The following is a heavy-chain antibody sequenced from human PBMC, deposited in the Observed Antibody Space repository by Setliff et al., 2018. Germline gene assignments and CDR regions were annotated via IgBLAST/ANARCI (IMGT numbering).Heavy chain of an antibody. CDR1: GGFINNGDYN. CDR2: LYYSGST. J-gene: IGHJ5*02. D-gene: IGHD3-22*01. V-gene: IGHV4-39*07. Sequence: SETLSLTCTVSGGFINNGDYNWGWVRQPPGEGLECVGSLYYSGSTYYNPSLKSRVTISVDTSKNQLSLKLSSVTAADTAVYYCARAAYYYDGDNWFDPWGQGTLVTVSS. CDR3: ARAAYYYDGDNWFDP.